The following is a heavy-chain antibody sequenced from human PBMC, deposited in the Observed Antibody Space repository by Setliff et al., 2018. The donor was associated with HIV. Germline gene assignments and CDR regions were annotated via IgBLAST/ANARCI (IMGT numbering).Heavy chain of an antibody. J-gene: IGHJ4*02. CDR2: VTHIGRT. V-gene: IGHV4-34*01. CDR3: ARGVRDNSGWSSYYFDY. D-gene: IGHD6-19*01. CDR1: GGSFNGYS. Sequence: PSETLSLTCAVYGGSFNGYSWTWIRQPPGRGLEWMGEVTHIGRTNYNPSLESRVTTSVDTSQKQFSLRLTSVTAADTVVYYCARGVRDNSGWSSYYFDYWGQGTLVTVSS.